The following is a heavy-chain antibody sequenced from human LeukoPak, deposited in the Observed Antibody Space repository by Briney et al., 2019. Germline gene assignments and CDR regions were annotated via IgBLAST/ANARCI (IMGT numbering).Heavy chain of an antibody. J-gene: IGHJ4*02. D-gene: IGHD5-18*01. CDR1: GFTFSSYR. Sequence: GGSLRLSCAASGFTFSSYRMNWVRQAPGKGLEWVSSISSSSSYIYYADSVKGRSTISRDNAKNSLYLQMNSLRAEDTAVYYCARGNTAMVTSGLDYWGQGTLVTVSS. CDR3: ARGNTAMVTSGLDY. V-gene: IGHV3-21*01. CDR2: ISSSSSYI.